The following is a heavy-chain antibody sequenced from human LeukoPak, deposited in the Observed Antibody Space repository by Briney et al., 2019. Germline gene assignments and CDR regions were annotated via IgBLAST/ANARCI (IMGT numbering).Heavy chain of an antibody. V-gene: IGHV4-61*02. CDR1: GGSISSGSYY. J-gene: IGHJ6*03. CDR2: IYTSGST. CDR3: ARGDYYYGSGSYYDLVGGRYYYYYYYMDV. D-gene: IGHD3-10*01. Sequence: SETLSLTCTVSGGSISSGSYYWSWIRQPAGKGLEWIGRIYTSGSTNYNPSPKSRVTISVDTSKNQCSLKLSSVAAPDTAVYYCARGDYYYGSGSYYDLVGGRYYYYYYYMDVWGKGTTVTISS.